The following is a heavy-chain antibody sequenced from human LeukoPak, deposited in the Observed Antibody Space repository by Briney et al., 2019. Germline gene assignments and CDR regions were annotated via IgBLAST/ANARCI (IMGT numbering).Heavy chain of an antibody. Sequence: GGSLRLSCAASGFTFSRYWMSWVRQAPGKGLELVANIKQDGSEKYYVDSVKGRFTISRDNAKNTLYLQMNSLRAEDTAVYYCARDRTYYSDSGGYYYHDAFDIWGQGTMVTVSS. J-gene: IGHJ3*02. V-gene: IGHV3-7*01. CDR3: ARDRTYYSDSGGYYYHDAFDI. CDR1: GFTFSRYW. D-gene: IGHD3-22*01. CDR2: IKQDGSEK.